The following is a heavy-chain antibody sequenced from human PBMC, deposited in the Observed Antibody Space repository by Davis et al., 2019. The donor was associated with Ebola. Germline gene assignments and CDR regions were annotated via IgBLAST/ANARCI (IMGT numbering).Heavy chain of an antibody. Sequence: KVSCKGSGYSFTSYWIGWVRQMPGKGLEWMGIIYPGDPDTRYSPSFEGQVTISVDRYITTAYLQWSSLKASDTAMYYCARQESLYGSSDYWGQGTLVTVSS. CDR3: ARQESLYGSSDY. V-gene: IGHV5-51*01. J-gene: IGHJ4*02. CDR1: GYSFTSYW. CDR2: IYPGDPDT. D-gene: IGHD4-23*01.